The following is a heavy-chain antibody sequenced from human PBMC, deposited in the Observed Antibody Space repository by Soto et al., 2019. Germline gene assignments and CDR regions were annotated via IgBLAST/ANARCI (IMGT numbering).Heavy chain of an antibody. D-gene: IGHD2-21*01. J-gene: IGHJ6*02. CDR1: GFPFSSYG. V-gene: IGHV3-30*03. CDR3: ADPGSTDLDV. Sequence: GGFLRLSCAASGFPFSSYGMHWVRQAPGKGLEWVAVISNDGGKKYYSASVKGRFTISRDNSKNMLYLQMNNLRDEDTAVYYCADPGSTDLDVWGQGTTVTVSS. CDR2: ISNDGGKK.